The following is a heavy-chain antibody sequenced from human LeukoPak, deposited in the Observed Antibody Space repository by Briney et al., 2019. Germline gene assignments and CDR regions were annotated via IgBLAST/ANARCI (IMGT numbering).Heavy chain of an antibody. V-gene: IGHV4-59*01. J-gene: IGHJ5*02. CDR3: ARGYCTSATCYYAWFDP. Sequence: SETLSLTCSVSGGSISDNYWGWIRQPPGKGLEWIGYIYYSGRTDYNPSLKSRVTISVDTSKNLFSLKLSSVTAADTAVYYCARGYCTSATCYYAWFDPWGQGTLVTVSS. CDR2: IYYSGRT. D-gene: IGHD2-2*01. CDR1: GGSISDNY.